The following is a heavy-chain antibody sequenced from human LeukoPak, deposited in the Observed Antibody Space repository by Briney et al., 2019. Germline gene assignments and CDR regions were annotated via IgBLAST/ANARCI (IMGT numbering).Heavy chain of an antibody. CDR2: IYTSGST. J-gene: IGHJ4*02. CDR1: GGSISSYY. CDR3: ARHRNRGWREMDY. D-gene: IGHD5-24*01. V-gene: IGHV4-4*09. Sequence: SETLSLTCTVSGGSISSYYWSWIRQPPGKGLEWIGYIYTSGSTNYNPSLKSRVTISVDTSKNQFSLKLSSVTAADTAVYYCARHRNRGWREMDYWGQGTLVTVSS.